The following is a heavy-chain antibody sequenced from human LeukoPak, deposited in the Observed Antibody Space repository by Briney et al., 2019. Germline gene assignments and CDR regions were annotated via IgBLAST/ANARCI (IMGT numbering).Heavy chain of an antibody. CDR2: IYTSGST. CDR1: GGSISSGSYY. D-gene: IGHD5-18*01. Sequence: SQTLSLTCTVSGGSISSGSYYWSWLRQPAGKGLEWIGRIYTSGSTNYNPSLKSRVTISVDTSKNQFSLKLSSVTAADTAVYYCAASYGYLGAFDYWGQGTLVTVSS. J-gene: IGHJ4*02. CDR3: AASYGYLGAFDY. V-gene: IGHV4-61*02.